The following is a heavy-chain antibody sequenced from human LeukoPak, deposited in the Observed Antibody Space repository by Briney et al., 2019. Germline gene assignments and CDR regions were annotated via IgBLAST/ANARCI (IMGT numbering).Heavy chain of an antibody. D-gene: IGHD1-26*01. V-gene: IGHV4-39*01. CDR1: GASISGGTYY. CDR2: IYYTGST. J-gene: IGHJ4*02. Sequence: SETLSLTCSVSGASISGGTYYWGWIRQPPGKGLEWIGSIYYTGSTYDNPSLKSRVTISVDTSKNQFSLKLSSVTAADTAVYYCARRGGSGRAFDYWGQGTLVTVSS. CDR3: ARRGGSGRAFDY.